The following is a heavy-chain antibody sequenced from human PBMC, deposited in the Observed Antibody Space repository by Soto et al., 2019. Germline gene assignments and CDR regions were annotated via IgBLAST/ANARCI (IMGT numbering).Heavy chain of an antibody. CDR2: IHAGNGYT. D-gene: IGHD5-12*01. V-gene: IGHV1-3*01. Sequence: QVQLVQSGAQVKKPGASVKVSCKASGYTFDNYALHWVRQAPGRRLEWMGWIHAGNGYTKYSQRFQGRVTITRDTSASTVHMDLSSLRSEVTAVYYCARVQYSGYDFKLAFDIWGQGTMVTVSS. CDR1: GYTFDNYA. J-gene: IGHJ3*02. CDR3: ARVQYSGYDFKLAFDI.